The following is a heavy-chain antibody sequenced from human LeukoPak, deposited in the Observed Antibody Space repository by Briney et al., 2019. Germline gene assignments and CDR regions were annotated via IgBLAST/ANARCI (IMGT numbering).Heavy chain of an antibody. D-gene: IGHD3-9*01. V-gene: IGHV3-9*01. CDR2: ISWNSGSI. CDR3: ATQRSYDILTGYYPFDY. J-gene: IGHJ4*02. Sequence: GGSLRLSCAASGFTFDDYAMHWARQAPGKGLEWVSGISWNSGSIGYADSVKGRFTISRDNAKNSLYLQMNSLRAEDTALYYCATQRSYDILTGYYPFDYWGQGTLVTVSS. CDR1: GFTFDDYA.